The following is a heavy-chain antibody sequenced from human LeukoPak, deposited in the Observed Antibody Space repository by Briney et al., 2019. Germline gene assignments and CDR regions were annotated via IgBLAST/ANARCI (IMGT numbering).Heavy chain of an antibody. CDR2: IWYDGSNK. J-gene: IGHJ4*02. CDR1: GFTFSSYG. Sequence: PGRSLRLSCAASGFTFSSYGMHWVRQAPGKGLEWVAVIWYDGSNKYYADSVKGRFTISRDNSKNTLYLQMNSLRAEDTAVYYCARVPKFLQVVVAARVGNYFDYWGQGTLVTVSS. V-gene: IGHV3-33*01. D-gene: IGHD2-15*01. CDR3: ARVPKFLQVVVAARVGNYFDY.